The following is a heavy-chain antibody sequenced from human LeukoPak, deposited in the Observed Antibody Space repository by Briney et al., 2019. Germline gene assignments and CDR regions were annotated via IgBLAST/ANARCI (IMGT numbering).Heavy chain of an antibody. CDR1: GGSFSGYY. V-gene: IGHV4-34*01. Sequence: PSETLSLTCAVYGGSFSGYYWSWIRQPPGKGLEWIGEINHSGSTNYNPSLKSRVTISVDTSKNQFSLKLSSVTAADTAVYYCARAPRQYGDYPDAFDIWGQGTMVTVS. D-gene: IGHD4-17*01. CDR3: ARAPRQYGDYPDAFDI. CDR2: INHSGST. J-gene: IGHJ3*02.